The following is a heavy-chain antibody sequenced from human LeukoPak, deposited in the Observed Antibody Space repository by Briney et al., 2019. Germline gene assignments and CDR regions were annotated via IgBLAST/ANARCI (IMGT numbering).Heavy chain of an antibody. Sequence: GGSLRLSCAASGFTFSSYGMNWVRQAPGKGLEWVAVISYDGSNENYADSVKGRFTISRDNSKNTLYLQMNSLRPDDTAVYYCAKGGSTYAYDAFDIWGQGAMVTVSS. CDR1: GFTFSSYG. J-gene: IGHJ3*02. D-gene: IGHD5-18*01. CDR2: ISYDGSNE. V-gene: IGHV3-30*18. CDR3: AKGGSTYAYDAFDI.